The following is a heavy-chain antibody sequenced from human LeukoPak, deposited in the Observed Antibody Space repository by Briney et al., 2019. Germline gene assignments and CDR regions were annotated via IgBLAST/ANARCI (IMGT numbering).Heavy chain of an antibody. CDR1: GYTFTGYY. V-gene: IGHV1-2*02. J-gene: IGHJ5*02. CDR2: INPNSGGT. CDR3: ARDLSGSPEDNWFDP. Sequence: GASVKVSCKASGYTFTGYYMHWVRQAPGQGLELMGWINPNSGGTDYAQNFQGRVILTRDTSISTAYMELSRLRSDDTAVYYCARDLSGSPEDNWFDPWGQGTLVTVSS. D-gene: IGHD1-26*01.